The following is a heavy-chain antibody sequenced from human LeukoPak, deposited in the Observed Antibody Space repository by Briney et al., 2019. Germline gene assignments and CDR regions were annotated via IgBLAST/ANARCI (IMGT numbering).Heavy chain of an antibody. J-gene: IGHJ4*02. D-gene: IGHD2-2*01. Sequence: GGSLKLSCAASGFTVTGTYLSWVRQAPGKGLEWVSGISGSGGSTYSADSVKGWFTISRDNSKNTLYLQMNSLRAEDTGVYYCAKSSPNSHCGSSCCYDYWGQGTLVTVSS. V-gene: IGHV3-23*01. CDR3: AKSSPNSHCGSSCCYDY. CDR2: ISGSGGST. CDR1: GFTVTGTY.